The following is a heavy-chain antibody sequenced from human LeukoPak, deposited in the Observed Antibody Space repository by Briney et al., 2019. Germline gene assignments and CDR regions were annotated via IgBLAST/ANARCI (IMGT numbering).Heavy chain of an antibody. V-gene: IGHV3-30*02. D-gene: IGHD4-17*01. Sequence: GGSLRLSCAASRFTFSTYDMHWVRQAPGKGLEWVAFIRYDGSNKYYADSVKGRFTISRDNSKNTLYLQMNSLRAEDTAVYYCAKEVMTTVSTIDYWSQGTLVTVSS. J-gene: IGHJ4*02. CDR1: RFTFSTYD. CDR2: IRYDGSNK. CDR3: AKEVMTTVSTIDY.